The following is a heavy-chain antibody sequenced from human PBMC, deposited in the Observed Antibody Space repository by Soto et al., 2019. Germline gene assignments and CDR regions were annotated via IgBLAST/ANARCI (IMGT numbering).Heavy chain of an antibody. V-gene: IGHV3-23*01. J-gene: IGHJ4*02. CDR1: GFTFSSYA. CDR3: ARGSAYSDYDLEY. D-gene: IGHD4-17*01. CDR2: IGLYSDDT. Sequence: EVQLLESGGGLVQPGESLRVSCAASGFTFSSYAMTWVRQAPGKGLDWVSSIGLYSDDTYYADSVKGRFTVSRDNSKNTLYLHMNSLRAEDTAVYYCARGSAYSDYDLEYWGQGTLVTVSS.